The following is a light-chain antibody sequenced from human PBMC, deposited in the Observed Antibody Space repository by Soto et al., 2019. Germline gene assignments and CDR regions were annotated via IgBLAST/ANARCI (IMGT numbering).Light chain of an antibody. V-gene: IGKV1-5*01. CDR1: QSIRSW. Sequence: DIQMTQSPSTLSASVGDRVTITCRASQSIRSWLAWYQQKPGKAPNLLIYDASSLGSGVPSRFSGSGFGTEFTLTISSLQPDDSATYSCQEYNTYSYTFGQGTKLEIK. CDR2: DAS. CDR3: QEYNTYSYT. J-gene: IGKJ2*01.